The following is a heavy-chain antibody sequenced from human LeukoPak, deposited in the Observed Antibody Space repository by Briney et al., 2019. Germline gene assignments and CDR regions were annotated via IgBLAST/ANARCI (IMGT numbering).Heavy chain of an antibody. CDR1: GFTFSSYA. V-gene: IGHV3-23*01. J-gene: IGHJ4*02. CDR2: ISGSGGST. Sequence: GGSLRLSCAASGFTFSSYAMSWVRQAPGKRLEWVSAISGSGGSTYYADSVKGRFTISRDNSKNTLYLQMNSLRAEDTAVYYCAKLKYYDILTGYYNDYWGQGTLVTVSS. CDR3: AKLKYYDILTGYYNDY. D-gene: IGHD3-9*01.